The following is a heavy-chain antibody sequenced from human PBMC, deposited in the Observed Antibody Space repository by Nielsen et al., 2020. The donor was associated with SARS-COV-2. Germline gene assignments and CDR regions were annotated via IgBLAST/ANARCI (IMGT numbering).Heavy chain of an antibody. J-gene: IGHJ2*01. CDR3: ARGAHGDYPLYWYFDL. V-gene: IGHV1-18*01. CDR1: GYTFSTYG. D-gene: IGHD4-17*01. CDR2: ISGYNGNT. Sequence: ASVKVSCKASGYTFSTYGISWVRQAPGQGLEWMGWISGYNGNTNHAQKFQGRVSMTTDTSTITAYMELSSLRSEDTAVYYCARGAHGDYPLYWYFDLWGRGTLVTVSS.